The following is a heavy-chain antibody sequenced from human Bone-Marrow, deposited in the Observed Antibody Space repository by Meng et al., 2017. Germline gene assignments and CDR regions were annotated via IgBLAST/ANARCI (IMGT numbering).Heavy chain of an antibody. CDR2: ISSSGSTI. CDR3: ASTNDYGDPYFDY. Sequence: GGSLRLSCAASGFTFSDYYMRWIRQAPGKGLEWVSYISSSGSTIYYADSVKGRFTISRDNAKNSLYLQMNSLRAEDTAVYYCASTNDYGDPYFDYWGQGTLVTVSS. J-gene: IGHJ4*02. V-gene: IGHV3-11*04. CDR1: GFTFSDYY. D-gene: IGHD4-17*01.